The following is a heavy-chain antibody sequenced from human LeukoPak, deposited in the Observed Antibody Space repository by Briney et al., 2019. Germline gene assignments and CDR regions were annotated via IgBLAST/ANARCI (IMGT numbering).Heavy chain of an antibody. CDR3: ARSYYDSTYNWFDP. D-gene: IGHD3-22*01. J-gene: IGHJ5*02. V-gene: IGHV4-31*03. Sequence: SETLSLTCTVSGGSISSGGYYWSWIRQHPGKGLEWIGYIYYSGSTYYNPSLKSRVTISVDTSKNQFSLKLSSVTAADTAVYYCARSYYDSTYNWFDPWGQGTLVTVSS. CDR2: IYYSGST. CDR1: GGSISSGGYY.